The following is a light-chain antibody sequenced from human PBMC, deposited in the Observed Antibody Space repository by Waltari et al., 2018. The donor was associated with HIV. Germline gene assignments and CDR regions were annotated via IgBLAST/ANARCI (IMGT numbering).Light chain of an antibody. Sequence: DIQMTQSPSSLSASIGDRVTITCRTSQNIKNYLNWYQQKPGQAPKMMIYTATTLQSGVSSRFNGSGSGTDFTLTITGLEPEDFALYFCQQSYSSPTFGPGTTVDVK. CDR1: QNIKNY. CDR3: QQSYSSPT. CDR2: TAT. V-gene: IGKV1-39*01. J-gene: IGKJ3*01.